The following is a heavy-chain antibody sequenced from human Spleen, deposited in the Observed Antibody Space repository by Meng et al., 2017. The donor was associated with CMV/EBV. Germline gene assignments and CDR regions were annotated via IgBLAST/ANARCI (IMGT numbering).Heavy chain of an antibody. V-gene: IGHV1-2*02. D-gene: IGHD6-13*01. Sequence: ASVKVSCKASGYTITGYYMHWVRQAPGQGLEWMGWINPDSGGTHYAQRFQGRVTMTRDTSISTAYMELSGLTSDDTAVYYCARDDSSSWYYWGQGTLVTVSS. J-gene: IGHJ4*02. CDR2: INPDSGGT. CDR3: ARDDSSSWYY. CDR1: GYTITGYY.